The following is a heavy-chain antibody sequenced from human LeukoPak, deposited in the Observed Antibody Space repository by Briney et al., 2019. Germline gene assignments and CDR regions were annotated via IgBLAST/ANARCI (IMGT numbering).Heavy chain of an antibody. V-gene: IGHV3-7*03. CDR2: IKEDGSEK. CDR1: GFTFSSYW. J-gene: IGHJ5*02. Sequence: GGSLSLSCGASGFTFSSYWMSWVRQAPGKGREWVAIIKEDGSEKYYVDSVKGRFIISRDNAKNSLYLHMNDLRAEDTAVYYCARDPGDRAIDRWFDPWGQGTLVIVSS. CDR3: ARDPGDRAIDRWFDP. D-gene: IGHD5-18*01.